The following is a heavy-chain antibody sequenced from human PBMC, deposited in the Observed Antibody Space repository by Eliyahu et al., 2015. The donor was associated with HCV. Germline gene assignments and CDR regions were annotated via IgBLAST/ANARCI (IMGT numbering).Heavy chain of an antibody. J-gene: IGHJ3*02. CDR3: GKDLMGFGAVDT. CDR2: ISWNSGET. V-gene: IGHV3-9*01. D-gene: IGHD3-16*01. Sequence: EVQLVESGGGLIQSGGSLRLSCAASGFNFDAYAMHWVRQAPGKGLEWVSGISWNSGETGYADSVRGRFTISRDNTKNSLYMQMNSLRPEDTALYYCGKDLMGFGAVDTWGQGTMVSVSS. CDR1: GFNFDAYA.